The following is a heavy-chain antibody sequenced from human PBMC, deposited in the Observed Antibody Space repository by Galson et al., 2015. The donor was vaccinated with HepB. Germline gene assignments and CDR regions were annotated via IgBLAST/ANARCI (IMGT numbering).Heavy chain of an antibody. CDR1: GFTFSSYA. Sequence: SLRLSCAASGFTFSSYAMSWVRQAPGKGLEWVSAISGSGGSTYYADSVKGRFTISRDNSKNTLYLQMNSLRAEDTAVYYCAKDDSSGYYPIYYFDYWGQGTLVTVSS. CDR3: AKDDSSGYYPIYYFDY. V-gene: IGHV3-23*01. J-gene: IGHJ4*02. CDR2: ISGSGGST. D-gene: IGHD3-22*01.